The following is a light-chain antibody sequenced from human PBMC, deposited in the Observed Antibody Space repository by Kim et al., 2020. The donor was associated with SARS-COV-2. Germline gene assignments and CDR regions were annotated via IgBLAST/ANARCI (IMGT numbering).Light chain of an antibody. J-gene: IGLJ3*02. V-gene: IGLV3-21*04. CDR2: YDG. Sequence: AAGRTGRTTCGGNNSGSRSGQWYQRKPGPAAVLVSYYDGARPAGVRERFSGSNCGNAATLTSGRVEAEDEADYYCQVWDSSSDHWVFGGGTQLTVL. CDR1: NSGSRS. CDR3: QVWDSSSDHWV.